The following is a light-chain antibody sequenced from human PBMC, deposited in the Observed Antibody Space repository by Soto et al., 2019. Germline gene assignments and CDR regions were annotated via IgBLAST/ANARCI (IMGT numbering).Light chain of an antibody. CDR1: QSVGSGF. CDR2: AAS. CDR3: QQYASSPLT. V-gene: IGKV3-20*01. J-gene: IGKJ4*01. Sequence: EIELTQSPATLSASPGERATLSCRASQSVGSGFLAWYQQTRGQAPRLLIYAASTRATGIPDRFSGSGSGTDFTLTISRLEPEDFAVYYCQQYASSPLTFGGGTKVDIK.